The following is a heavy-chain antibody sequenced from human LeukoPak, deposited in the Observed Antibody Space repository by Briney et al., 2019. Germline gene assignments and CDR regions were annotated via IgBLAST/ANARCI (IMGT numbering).Heavy chain of an antibody. V-gene: IGHV4-34*01. CDR2: INLRGST. D-gene: IGHD6-13*01. J-gene: IGHJ6*03. CDR1: GGSFSGYY. CDR3: ARGGVYMSAAWYRRDYYNMDV. Sequence: PSETLSLTCAVYGGSFSGYYWTWIRQSASKGLEWLGEINLRGSTTYHPSHKSRVSLSLGPSKSQVSLRLHSVTAADTAVYYCARGGVYMSAAWYRRDYYNMDVWGTGTAVTVSS.